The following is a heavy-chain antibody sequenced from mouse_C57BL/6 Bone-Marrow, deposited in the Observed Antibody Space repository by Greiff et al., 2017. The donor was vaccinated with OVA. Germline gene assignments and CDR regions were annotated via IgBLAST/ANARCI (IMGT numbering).Heavy chain of an antibody. Sequence: VQLQQSGAELVKPGASVKLSCKASGYTFTEYTIHWVKQRSGQGLEWIGWFYPGSGSIKYNEKFKDKATLTADKSSSTVYMELSRLTSEDSAVYFCARHEDHYYDYGDYAMDYWGQGTSVTVSS. CDR1: GYTFTEYT. CDR3: ARHEDHYYDYGDYAMDY. CDR2: FYPGSGSI. D-gene: IGHD2-4*01. V-gene: IGHV1-62-2*01. J-gene: IGHJ4*01.